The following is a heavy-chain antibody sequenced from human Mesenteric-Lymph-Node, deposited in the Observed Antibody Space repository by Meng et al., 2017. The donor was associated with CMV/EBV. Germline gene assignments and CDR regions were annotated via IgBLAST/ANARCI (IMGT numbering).Heavy chain of an antibody. CDR2: IKQDGSEK. D-gene: IGHD3-22*01. CDR3: ARAVVTLDYYYYYGMDV. V-gene: IGHV3-7*01. J-gene: IGHJ6*02. CDR1: GFTFSSYW. Sequence: GGSLRLSCAASGFTFSSYWMSWVRQAPGKGLEWVANIKQDGSEKYYVDSVKGRFTISRDNAKNSLYLQMNSLRAEDTAVYYCARAVVTLDYYYYYGMDVWGQGTTVTVSS.